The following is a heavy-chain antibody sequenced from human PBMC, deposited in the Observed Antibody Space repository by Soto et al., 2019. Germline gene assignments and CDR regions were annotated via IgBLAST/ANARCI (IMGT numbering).Heavy chain of an antibody. CDR1: GGSVSSCDYY. CDR3: ARDNILGILYGGMDV. V-gene: IGHV4-30-4*01. Sequence: SEPLSLTCPVSGGSVSSCDYYWSWIPHPRGKGLEWIGYIYYSGSTYYNPSLKSRVTISVDTSKNQFSLKLSSVTAADTAVYYCARDNILGILYGGMDVWGQGTTVTVSS. J-gene: IGHJ6*02. D-gene: IGHD3-3*01. CDR2: IYYSGST.